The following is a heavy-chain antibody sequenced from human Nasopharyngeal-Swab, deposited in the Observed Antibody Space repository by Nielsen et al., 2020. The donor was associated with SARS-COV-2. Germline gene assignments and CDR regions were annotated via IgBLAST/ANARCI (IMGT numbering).Heavy chain of an antibody. D-gene: IGHD3-3*01. CDR3: ARHQEFTIFGVVIRGAFDI. J-gene: IGHJ3*02. V-gene: IGHV4-39*01. CDR1: GDSISSNSYY. CDR2: IYYSGST. Sequence: SETLSLTCTVSGDSISSNSYYWGWIRQPPGKGLEWIGSIYYSGSTYYNPSLKSRVTISVDTSKNQLSLKLSSVTAADTAVYYCARHQEFTIFGVVIRGAFDIWGQGTMVTVSS.